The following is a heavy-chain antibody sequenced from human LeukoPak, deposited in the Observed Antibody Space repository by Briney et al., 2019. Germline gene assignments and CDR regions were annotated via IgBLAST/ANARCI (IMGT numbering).Heavy chain of an antibody. CDR2: IYSNGNA. CDR1: DGSITNYY. D-gene: IGHD5-18*01. J-gene: IGHJ4*02. Sequence: SETLSLTCTVSDGSITNYYWSWIRQPPGKGLEWVAYIYSNGNADYNASLESRVTMSIDTSKNQFSLKLTSVTAADTAVYFCARAAGDSYYFDFWGRGTLVTVSS. V-gene: IGHV4-59*01. CDR3: ARAAGDSYYFDF.